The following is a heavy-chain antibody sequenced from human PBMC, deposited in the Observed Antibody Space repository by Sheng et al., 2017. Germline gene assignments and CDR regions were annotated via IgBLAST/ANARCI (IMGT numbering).Heavy chain of an antibody. V-gene: IGHV4-38-2*01. CDR3: ARGGITMIVVVITH. CDR2: IYHSGST. CDR1: GYSISSGYY. J-gene: IGHJ4*02. Sequence: QVQLQESGPGLVKPSETLSLTCAVSGYSISSGYYWGWIRQPPGKGLEWIGSIYHSGSTYYNPSLKSRVTISVDTSKNQFSLKLSSVTAADTAVYYCARGGITMIVVVITHWGQGTLVTVSS. D-gene: IGHD3-22*01.